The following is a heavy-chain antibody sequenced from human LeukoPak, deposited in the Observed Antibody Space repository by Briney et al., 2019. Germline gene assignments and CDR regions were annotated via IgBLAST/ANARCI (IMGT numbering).Heavy chain of an antibody. J-gene: IGHJ6*02. V-gene: IGHV3-23*01. CDR1: GFTFSSYA. CDR3: ARDQLSSSTLNYYYGMDV. Sequence: PGGSLRLSCAASGFTFSSYAMSWVRQAPGKGLEWVSAISGSGGSTYYADSVKGRFTISRDNSKNTLYLQMNSLRAEDTAVYYCARDQLSSSTLNYYYGMDVWGQGTTVTVSS. CDR2: ISGSGGST. D-gene: IGHD2-2*01.